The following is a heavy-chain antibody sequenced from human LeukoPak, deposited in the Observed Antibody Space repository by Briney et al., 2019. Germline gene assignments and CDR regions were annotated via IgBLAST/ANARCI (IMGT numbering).Heavy chain of an antibody. Sequence: GGSLRLSCAASGFTFSSHAMSWVRQAPGKGLEWVSSITGSGGSTYYADSVKGRLTISRDNSKNTLYPQMNNLRAEDKAVDYCAKGMGIQLERRGTGYYFDYWGQGTLVTVSS. CDR2: ITGSGGST. J-gene: IGHJ4*02. CDR1: GFTFSSHA. D-gene: IGHD1-1*01. V-gene: IGHV3-23*01. CDR3: AKGMGIQLERRGTGYYFDY.